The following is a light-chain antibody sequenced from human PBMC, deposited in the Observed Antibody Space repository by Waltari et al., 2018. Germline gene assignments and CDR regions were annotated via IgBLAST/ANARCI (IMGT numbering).Light chain of an antibody. CDR2: NTY. Sequence: EIVLTQSPGTLSLSPGERAPLSCRASQSVGRSLVWYQQKPGQAPRLVIYNTYTRATGIPDRFSGSGSGTGFSLTISRLEPEDFAVYYCQHNVRLPVTFGQGTKVEIK. CDR1: QSVGRS. J-gene: IGKJ1*01. V-gene: IGKV3-20*01. CDR3: QHNVRLPVT.